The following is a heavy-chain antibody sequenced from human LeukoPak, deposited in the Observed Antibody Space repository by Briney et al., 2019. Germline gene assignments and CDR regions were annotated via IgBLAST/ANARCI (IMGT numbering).Heavy chain of an antibody. J-gene: IGHJ4*02. CDR3: ALGRNFLYYFDY. V-gene: IGHV1-8*01. CDR2: MNPNSGNT. CDR1: GYTFTIYD. Sequence: GASVKVSCKASGYTFTIYDISWVRQATGQGLEWMGWMNPNSGNTGYAQKFQGRITMTRDTSITTAYMELSSLKSEDTAVYYCALGRNFLYYFDYWGQGTLVTVSS. D-gene: IGHD2/OR15-2a*01.